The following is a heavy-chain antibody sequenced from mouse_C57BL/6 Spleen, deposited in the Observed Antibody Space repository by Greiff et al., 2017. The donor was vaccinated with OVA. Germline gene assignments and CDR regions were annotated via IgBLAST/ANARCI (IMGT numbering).Heavy chain of an antibody. CDR2: ISSGGDYI. D-gene: IGHD2-5*01. V-gene: IGHV5-9-1*02. CDR1: GFTFSSYA. CDR3: TRDSYYSNYERFAY. Sequence: DVKLVESGEGLVKPGGSLKLSCAASGFTFSSYAMSWVRQTPEKRLEWVAYISSGGDYIYYADTVKGRFTISRDNARNTLYLQMSSLKSEDTAMYYCTRDSYYSNYERFAYWGQGTLVTVSA. J-gene: IGHJ3*01.